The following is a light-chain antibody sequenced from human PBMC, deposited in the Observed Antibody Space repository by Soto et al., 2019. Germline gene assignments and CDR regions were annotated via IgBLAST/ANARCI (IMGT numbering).Light chain of an antibody. V-gene: IGKV1-5*03. J-gene: IGKJ2*01. CDR3: QQYKSYLYT. Sequence: DIQMTQSPSTLSASVGDRVTITCRASQSISSWLAWYQQKPGKAPKLLIYKASTLKSGVPSRFSGSGSGTEFTLTISSLQPDDVATYYCQQYKSYLYTFGQGTKV. CDR2: KAS. CDR1: QSISSW.